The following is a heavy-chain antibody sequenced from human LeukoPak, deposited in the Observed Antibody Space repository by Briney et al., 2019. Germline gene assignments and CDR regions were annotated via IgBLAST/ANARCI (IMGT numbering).Heavy chain of an antibody. CDR3: ARAAWGIAAAVREFDY. CDR2: IIPIFGTA. Sequence: AASVKVSSKASGGTFSSYAISWVRQAPGQGLEWMGGIIPIFGTANYAQKFQGRVTITADKSTSTAYMELSSLRSEDTAVYYCARAAWGIAAAVREFDYWGQGTLVTVSS. D-gene: IGHD6-13*01. V-gene: IGHV1-69*06. J-gene: IGHJ4*02. CDR1: GGTFSSYA.